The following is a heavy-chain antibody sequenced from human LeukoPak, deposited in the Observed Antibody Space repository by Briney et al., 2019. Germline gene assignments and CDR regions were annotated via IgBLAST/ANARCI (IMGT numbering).Heavy chain of an antibody. CDR3: ARGTRAAAGTYYYYYGMDV. D-gene: IGHD6-13*01. CDR1: GGTFSSYA. J-gene: IGHJ6*02. Sequence: SVKVSCKASGGTFSSYAISWVRQAPRQGLEWMGRIIPILGIANYAQKFQGRVTITADKSTSTAYMELSSLRSEDTAVYYCARGTRAAAGTYYYYYGMDVWGQGTTVTVSS. CDR2: IIPILGIA. V-gene: IGHV1-69*04.